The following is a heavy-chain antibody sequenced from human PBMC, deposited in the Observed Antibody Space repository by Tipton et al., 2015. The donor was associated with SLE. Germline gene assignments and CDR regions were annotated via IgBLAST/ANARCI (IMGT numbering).Heavy chain of an antibody. CDR3: ARASSGWYLDI. Sequence: SLRLSCAASGFTVSSNYMSWVRQAPGKGLEWVSVIYSGVSTYYADSVKGRFTISRHNSKNTLYLQMNSLRAEDTAVYYCARASSGWYLDIWGQGTMVTVSS. D-gene: IGHD6-19*01. J-gene: IGHJ3*02. CDR1: GFTVSSNY. V-gene: IGHV3-53*04. CDR2: IYSGVST.